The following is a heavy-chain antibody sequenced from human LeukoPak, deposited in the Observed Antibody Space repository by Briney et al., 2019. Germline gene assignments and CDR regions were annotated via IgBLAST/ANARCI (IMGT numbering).Heavy chain of an antibody. CDR3: ARDRGRGYYDSIFDY. D-gene: IGHD3-22*01. J-gene: IGHJ4*02. CDR2: IYYSGST. CDR1: GGSISSSSYY. V-gene: IGHV4-39*02. Sequence: PSETLSLTCTVSGGSISSSSYYWGWIRQPPGKGLEWIGSIYYSGSTYYNPSLKSRVTISVDTSKNQFSLKLSSVTAADTAVYYCARDRGRGYYDSIFDYWGQGTLVTVSS.